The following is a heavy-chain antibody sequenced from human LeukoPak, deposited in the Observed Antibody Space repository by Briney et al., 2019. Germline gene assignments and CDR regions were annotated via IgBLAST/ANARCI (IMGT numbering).Heavy chain of an antibody. J-gene: IGHJ4*02. CDR2: MFHSGSP. V-gene: IGHV4-59*01. D-gene: IGHD2-2*01. Sequence: SQTLSLTCTVSRGSISSYYWNWIRQSPRRGLELIGYMFHSGSPNYNPSLKRRGPISIDTSKHQYSLQLSSVPAADTAVYYCARGSRYCSTPSCSSFDYWGQGTLVTVSS. CDR1: RGSISSYY. CDR3: ARGSRYCSTPSCSSFDY.